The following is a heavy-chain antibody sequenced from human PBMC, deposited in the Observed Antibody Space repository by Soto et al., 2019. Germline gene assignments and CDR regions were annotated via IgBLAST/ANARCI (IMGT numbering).Heavy chain of an antibody. CDR3: AREFADSSGYYLDYYGMDV. CDR1: GFTFSSYA. D-gene: IGHD3-22*01. V-gene: IGHV3-30-3*01. J-gene: IGHJ6*02. CDR2: ISYDGSNK. Sequence: QVQLVESGGGVVQPGRSLRLSCAASGFTFSSYAMHWVRQAPGKGLEWVAVISYDGSNKYYADSVKGRFTISRDNSKNRLYLQMNSLRAEDTAVYYCAREFADSSGYYLDYYGMDVWGQGTTVTVSS.